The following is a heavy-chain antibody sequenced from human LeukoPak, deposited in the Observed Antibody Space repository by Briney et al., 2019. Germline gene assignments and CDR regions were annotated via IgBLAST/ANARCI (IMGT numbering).Heavy chain of an antibody. CDR2: IIPIFGTA. V-gene: IGHV1-69*13. J-gene: IGHJ4*02. CDR1: RYTLTELS. D-gene: IGHD6-13*01. CDR3: ARDKVSSSWSRLDY. Sequence: ASVKVSCKVSRYTLTELSMHWVRQAPGKGLEWLGGIIPIFGTANYAQKFQGRVTITADESTSTAYMELSSLRSEDTAVYYCARDKVSSSWSRLDYWGQGTLVTVSS.